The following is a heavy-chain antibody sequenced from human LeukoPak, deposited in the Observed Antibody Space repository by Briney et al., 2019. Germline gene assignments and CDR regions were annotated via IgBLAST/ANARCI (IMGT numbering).Heavy chain of an antibody. Sequence: GGSLRLSCAASGFTFSDYYMSLIRQAPGKGLEWVSYISSSGSTIYYADSVKGRFTVSRGNAKNSLYLQMNSLRAEDTAVYYCARGLGYCSSTSCYDYYYYYMDVWGKGTTVTVSS. D-gene: IGHD2-2*01. CDR2: ISSSGSTI. CDR3: ARGLGYCSSTSCYDYYYYYMDV. V-gene: IGHV3-11*04. J-gene: IGHJ6*03. CDR1: GFTFSDYY.